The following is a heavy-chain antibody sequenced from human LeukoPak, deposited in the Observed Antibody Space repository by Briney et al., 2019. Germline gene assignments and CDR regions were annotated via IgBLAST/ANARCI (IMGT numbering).Heavy chain of an antibody. D-gene: IGHD1-26*01. J-gene: IGHJ5*02. Sequence: SETLSLTCSVSGASINSYYWNWIRQPPGKGLEWIGNTYNSGSTNYNPSLKSRVTISLDTSENQFSLKMSSVTAADTAVYYCAKDWELGSWGQGTLVTVSS. CDR2: TYNSGST. CDR1: GASINSYY. V-gene: IGHV4-59*01. CDR3: AKDWELGS.